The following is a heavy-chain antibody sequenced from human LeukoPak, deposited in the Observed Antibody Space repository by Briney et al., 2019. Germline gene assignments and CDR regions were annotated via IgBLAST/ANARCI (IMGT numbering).Heavy chain of an antibody. CDR1: GYTFTGYY. CDR2: ISTYNGST. V-gene: IGHV1-18*04. D-gene: IGHD2-15*01. J-gene: IGHJ4*02. CDR3: ARVGADCSDGNCY. Sequence: GASVKVSCKASGYTFTGYYMHWVRQAPGQGLEWMGWISTYNGSTNYAQNLQGRVTMTTDTSTSTAYMELRSLTSDDTAVYYCARVGADCSDGNCYWGQGTLVTVSS.